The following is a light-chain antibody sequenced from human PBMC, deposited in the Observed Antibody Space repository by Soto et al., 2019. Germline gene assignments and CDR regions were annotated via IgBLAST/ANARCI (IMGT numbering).Light chain of an antibody. Sequence: IVLTQSPGPLSLSPGERAPLSCRASQSVRSNYLAWYQQKPCNAPMLLIYAASSRATGIPDRFSGTGSGTDFTLTISRLEPEDFAVYYCQQDVGSPYTFGQGTKLEIK. CDR3: QQDVGSPYT. J-gene: IGKJ2*01. CDR2: AAS. V-gene: IGKV3-20*01. CDR1: QSVRSNY.